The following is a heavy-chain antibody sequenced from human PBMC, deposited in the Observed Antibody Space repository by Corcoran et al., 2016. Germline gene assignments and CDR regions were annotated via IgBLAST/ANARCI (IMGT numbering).Heavy chain of an antibody. V-gene: IGHV1-46*01. CDR2: INPSGGST. J-gene: IGHJ6*02. CDR3: ARDRGSSGRGGYYGMDV. D-gene: IGHD3-22*01. Sequence: QVQLVQSGAEVKKPGASVKVSCKASGYTFTSYYMHWVRQAPGPGLEWMGIINPSGGSTSYAQKFQGRVTMTRDTSTSTVYMELSSLRSEDTAVYYCARDRGSSGRGGYYGMDVWGQGTTVTVSS. CDR1: GYTFTSYY.